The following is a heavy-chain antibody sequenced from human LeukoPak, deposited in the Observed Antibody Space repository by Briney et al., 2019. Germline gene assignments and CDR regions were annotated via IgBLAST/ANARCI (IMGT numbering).Heavy chain of an antibody. CDR3: ARGGSSGWLSYFDY. Sequence: SVKVSCKASGATFSSYAISWVRQAPGQGLEWMGGFIPIFGTANYAQKFQGRVTITAAESTSTAYMELSSLRSEDTAVYYCARGGSSGWLSYFDYWGQGTLVTVSS. D-gene: IGHD6-19*01. CDR1: GATFSSYA. V-gene: IGHV1-69*13. J-gene: IGHJ4*02. CDR2: FIPIFGTA.